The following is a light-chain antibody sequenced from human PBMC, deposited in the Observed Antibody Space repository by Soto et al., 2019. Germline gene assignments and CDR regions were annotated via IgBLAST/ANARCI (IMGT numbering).Light chain of an antibody. Sequence: QSALTQPASVSGSPGQSITISCTGTSSDVGGYNYVSWYQLHPGKAPQLMIYEVNNRPSGVSKRFSGSKSGNTASLTISGLQAEDEADYYCSSYTSSNTYVFGTGTKLTVL. CDR2: EVN. J-gene: IGLJ1*01. V-gene: IGLV2-14*01. CDR3: SSYTSSNTYV. CDR1: SSDVGGYNY.